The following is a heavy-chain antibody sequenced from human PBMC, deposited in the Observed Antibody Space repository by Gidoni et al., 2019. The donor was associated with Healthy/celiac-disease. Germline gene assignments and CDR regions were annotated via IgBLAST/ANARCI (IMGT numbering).Heavy chain of an antibody. V-gene: IGHV4-4*02. Sequence: VQLQESCPGLVTPSGTLSLTCAVSGGSISISTWWSWVRQPPGKGLEWIGEIYHSGSTNYNPALKSRVTISVDKSKNQFSLKLSSVTAADTAVYYCASRRGFSGVEEDGLNYWGQGTLVTVS. CDR2: IYHSGST. CDR3: ASRRGFSGVEEDGLNY. D-gene: IGHD3-10*01. J-gene: IGHJ4*02. CDR1: GGSISISTW.